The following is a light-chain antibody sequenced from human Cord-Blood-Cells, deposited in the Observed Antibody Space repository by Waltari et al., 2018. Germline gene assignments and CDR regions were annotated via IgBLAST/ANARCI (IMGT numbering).Light chain of an antibody. CDR3: QQYYSTPYT. Sequence: IVMTQYPDSLAVSLGERATLNCKSSQSVLYSSNNKNYLAWYQQKPGQPPKLLIYWASTRESGVPDRFSGSGSGTDFTLTISSLQAEDVAVYYCQQYYSTPYTFGQGTKLEIK. J-gene: IGKJ2*01. V-gene: IGKV4-1*01. CDR1: QSVLYSSNNKNY. CDR2: WAS.